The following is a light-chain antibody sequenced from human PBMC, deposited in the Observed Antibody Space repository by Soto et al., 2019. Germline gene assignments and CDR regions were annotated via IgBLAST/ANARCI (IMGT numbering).Light chain of an antibody. CDR2: GAS. V-gene: IGKV3-15*01. CDR1: QSVSSN. Sequence: EIVMTQSPATLSVSPGERATLSCRASQSVSSNLAWYQQKPGKAPRLLIYGASTRATGIPARFSGSGSGTEFTLNISSLQSEDFAVYYCQQYNNWPPYTFGQGTKLEIK. J-gene: IGKJ2*01. CDR3: QQYNNWPPYT.